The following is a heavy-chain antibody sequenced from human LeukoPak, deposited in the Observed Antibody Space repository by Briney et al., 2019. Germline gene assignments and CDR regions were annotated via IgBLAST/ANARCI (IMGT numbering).Heavy chain of an antibody. D-gene: IGHD6-13*01. V-gene: IGHV3-21*01. J-gene: IGHJ4*02. CDR3: ARVAGGKFHLDY. CDR2: ITSTATYI. Sequence: GGSLRLSCAASGFAFSTYSMNWVRQAPGKGLEWISSITSTATYIYYADSVKGRFTISRDNTKNSLYLQMNSLRAEDTAVYFCARVAGGKFHLDYWGQGTQVAVSS. CDR1: GFAFSTYS.